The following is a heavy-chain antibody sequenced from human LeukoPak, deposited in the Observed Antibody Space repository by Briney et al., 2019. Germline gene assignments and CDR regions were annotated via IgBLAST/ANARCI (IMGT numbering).Heavy chain of an antibody. CDR3: ARDEKAASYNWNDLVLGYYYMDV. V-gene: IGHV3-23*01. CDR1: GFTFSSYA. D-gene: IGHD1-1*01. CDR2: ISGSGGST. J-gene: IGHJ6*03. Sequence: PGGSLRLSCAASGFTFSSYAMSWVRQAPGKGLEWVSAISGSGGSTYYADSVKGRFTISRDNSKNTLYLQMNSLRAEDTAVYYCARDEKAASYNWNDLVLGYYYMDVWGKGTTVTISS.